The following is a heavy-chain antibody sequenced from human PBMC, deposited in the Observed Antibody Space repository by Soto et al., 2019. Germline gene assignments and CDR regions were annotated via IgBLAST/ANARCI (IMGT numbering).Heavy chain of an antibody. V-gene: IGHV4-30-4*01. CDR3: ARGVGYDSSGYYQGSDY. D-gene: IGHD3-22*01. CDR1: GGSLSSGEYY. CDR2: IYYSGST. Sequence: SATLALTCPVSGGSLSSGEYYWSWTRKTPGKGLEWIGYIYYSGSTYYNPSLKSRVTISVDTSKNQFSLKLSSVTAADTAVYYCARGVGYDSSGYYQGSDYWGQGTLVTVSA. J-gene: IGHJ4*02.